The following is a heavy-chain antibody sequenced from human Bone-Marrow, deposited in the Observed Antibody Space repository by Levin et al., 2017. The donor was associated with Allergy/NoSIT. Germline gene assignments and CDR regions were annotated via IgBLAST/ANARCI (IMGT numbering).Heavy chain of an antibody. Sequence: GESLKISCKGSGYSFTSYWIGWVRQMPGKGLEWMGIIYPGDSDTRYSPSFQGQVTISADKSISTAYLQWSSLKASDTAMYYCARRGKGIVGGSLPFDWGQGTLVTVSS. V-gene: IGHV5-51*01. J-gene: IGHJ4*02. CDR1: GYSFTSYW. CDR2: IYPGDSDT. CDR3: ARRGKGIVGGSLPFD. D-gene: IGHD3-16*01.